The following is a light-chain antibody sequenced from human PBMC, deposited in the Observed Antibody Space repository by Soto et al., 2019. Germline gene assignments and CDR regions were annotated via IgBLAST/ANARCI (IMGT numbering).Light chain of an antibody. CDR3: QPYNNWPRT. J-gene: IGKJ1*01. Sequence: EIVMTQSPATLSVSPGGRATISCRASQSVTSSYLAWYQQKPGQAPRLLIYGASTRATGIPARFSGSGSGTEFTLTISSLQSEDFAVYYCQPYNNWPRTFGQGTKVDIK. CDR2: GAS. CDR1: QSVTSSY. V-gene: IGKV3-15*01.